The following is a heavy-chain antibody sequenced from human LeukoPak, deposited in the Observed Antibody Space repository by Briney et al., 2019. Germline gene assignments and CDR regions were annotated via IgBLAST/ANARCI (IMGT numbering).Heavy chain of an antibody. CDR1: GFTFSSYA. J-gene: IGHJ5*02. V-gene: IGHV3-23*01. CDR2: ISGSGGST. Sequence: PGGSLRLSCAASGFTFSSYAMSWVRQAPGKGLEWVSAISGSGGSTYYADSVKGRFTISRDNSKNTLYLQMNGLRAEDTAVYYCAKGRSAVLLWFGEFSWGQGTLVTVSS. D-gene: IGHD3-10*01. CDR3: AKGRSAVLLWFGEFS.